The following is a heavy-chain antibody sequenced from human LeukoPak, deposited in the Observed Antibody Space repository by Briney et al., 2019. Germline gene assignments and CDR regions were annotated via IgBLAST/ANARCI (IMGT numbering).Heavy chain of an antibody. CDR3: ARGRQWLVPYYFDY. CDR2: TYYSGST. D-gene: IGHD6-19*01. J-gene: IGHJ4*02. Sequence: SETLSLTCTVSGGSISSYYWSWIRQPPGKGLEWIGYTYYSGSTNYNPSLKSRVTISVDTSKNQFSLKLSSVTAADTAVYYCARGRQWLVPYYFDYWGQGTLVTVSS. V-gene: IGHV4-59*01. CDR1: GGSISSYY.